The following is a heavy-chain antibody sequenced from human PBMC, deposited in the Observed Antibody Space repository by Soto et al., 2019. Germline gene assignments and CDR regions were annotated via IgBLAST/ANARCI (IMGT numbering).Heavy chain of an antibody. Sequence: SVKVSCKASGGTFSSYAISWVRQAPGQGLEWMGGIIPIFGTANYAQKFQGRVTITADESTSTAYMELSSLRSEDTAVYYCARGYSSIKEPYYFDYWGQGTRVTGSS. J-gene: IGHJ4*02. D-gene: IGHD6-13*01. CDR2: IIPIFGTA. CDR1: GGTFSSYA. CDR3: ARGYSSIKEPYYFDY. V-gene: IGHV1-69*13.